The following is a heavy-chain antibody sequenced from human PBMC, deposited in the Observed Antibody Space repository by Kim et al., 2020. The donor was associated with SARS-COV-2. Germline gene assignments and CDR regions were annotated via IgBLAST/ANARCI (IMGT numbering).Heavy chain of an antibody. J-gene: IGHJ4*02. Sequence: GGSLRLSCAASGFTVSSNYMSWVRQAPGKGLEWVSVIYSGGSTYYADSVKGRFTISRDNSKNTLYLQMNSLRAEDTAVYYCASPSYYYDSSGLIEWGQGTLVTVSS. V-gene: IGHV3-53*01. CDR2: IYSGGST. CDR3: ASPSYYYDSSGLIE. D-gene: IGHD3-22*01. CDR1: GFTVSSNY.